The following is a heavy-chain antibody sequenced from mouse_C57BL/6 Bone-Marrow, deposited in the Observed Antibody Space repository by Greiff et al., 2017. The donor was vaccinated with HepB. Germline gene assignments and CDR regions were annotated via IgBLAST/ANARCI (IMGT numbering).Heavy chain of an antibody. J-gene: IGHJ4*01. Sequence: EVHLVESGGGLVQPKGSLKLSCAASGFTFNTYAMHWVRQAPGKGLEWVARIRSKSSNYATYYADSVKDRFTISRDDSQSMLYLQMNNLKTEDTAMYYCVRDLLPDYGNYFYAMDYWGQGTSVTVSS. CDR2: IRSKSSNYAT. CDR1: GFTFNTYA. D-gene: IGHD2-1*01. V-gene: IGHV10-3*01. CDR3: VRDLLPDYGNYFYAMDY.